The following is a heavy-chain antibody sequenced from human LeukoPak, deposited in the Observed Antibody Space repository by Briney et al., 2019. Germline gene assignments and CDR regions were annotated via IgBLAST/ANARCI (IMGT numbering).Heavy chain of an antibody. CDR2: IKQDGSEK. V-gene: IGHV3-7*01. D-gene: IGHD2-2*02. Sequence: GGSLRLSCAASGFTFSSYWMSWVRQAPGKGLEWVANIKQDGSEKYYVDSVKGRFTISRDNAKNSLYLQMNSLRAEDTAVYYCARDNGNMLAAIFTHFFDYWGQGTLVTVSS. CDR3: ARDNGNMLAAIFTHFFDY. J-gene: IGHJ4*02. CDR1: GFTFSSYW.